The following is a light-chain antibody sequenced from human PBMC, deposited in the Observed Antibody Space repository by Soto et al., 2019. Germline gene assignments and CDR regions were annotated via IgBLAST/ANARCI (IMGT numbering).Light chain of an antibody. CDR2: EVS. CDR1: SSDVGAYNY. CDR3: SSYTSANTYV. V-gene: IGLV2-14*01. J-gene: IGLJ1*01. Sequence: QSALTQPASVSGSPGQSITISCTGTSSDVGAYNYDSWYQQYPGEAPKVIIYEVSHRPAGVSNRFSGSKSGNTASLTISGLQTQDEADYYCSSYTSANTYVFGTGTKVTVL.